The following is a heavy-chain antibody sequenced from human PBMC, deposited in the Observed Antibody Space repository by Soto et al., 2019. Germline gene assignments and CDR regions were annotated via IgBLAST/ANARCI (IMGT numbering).Heavy chain of an antibody. D-gene: IGHD3-9*01. CDR2: VSHTGST. CDR3: ATYYDILTGYTFDH. CDR1: SGSMSKSKW. V-gene: IGHV4-4*02. Sequence: SETLSLTCAVSSGSMSKSKWWSWVRQPPGKGLEWIGEVSHTGSTNYNPSFKSRVTISVDKSKNQLSLNMSSVTAADTAVYYCATYYDILTGYTFDHWGQGTVVTVSS. J-gene: IGHJ4*02.